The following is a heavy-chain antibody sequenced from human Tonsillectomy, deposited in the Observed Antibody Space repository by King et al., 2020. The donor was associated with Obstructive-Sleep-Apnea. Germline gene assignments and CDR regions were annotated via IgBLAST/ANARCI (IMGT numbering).Heavy chain of an antibody. V-gene: IGHV4-59*08. D-gene: IGHD2-2*01. J-gene: IGHJ5*02. CDR2: IYYSGST. CDR1: GGSISSYY. Sequence: QLQESGPGLVKPSETLSLTCTVSGGSISSYYWSWIRQPPGKGLEWIGYIYYSGSTNYNPSLKSRVTISVDTSKNQFSLKLSSETAADTAVYYCASTLMYCSSTSCLGWFDPWGQGTLVTVSS. CDR3: ASTLMYCSSTSCLGWFDP.